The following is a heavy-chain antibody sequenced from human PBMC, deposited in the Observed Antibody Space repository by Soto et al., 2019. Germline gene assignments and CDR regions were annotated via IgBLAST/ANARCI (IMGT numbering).Heavy chain of an antibody. CDR3: ARDGNRGYDLLGSFDY. CDR1: GGSLSSGGYY. Sequence: LSLTCTVSGGSLSSGGYYWSWIREHPGKGLGWIGYLYYSGCTYYNPSLKSRVTISVDTSKNQFSLKLSSGTAADTAVYYCARDGNRGYDLLGSFDYWGQGTLVTVSS. CDR2: LYYSGCT. D-gene: IGHD5-12*01. V-gene: IGHV4-31*03. J-gene: IGHJ4*02.